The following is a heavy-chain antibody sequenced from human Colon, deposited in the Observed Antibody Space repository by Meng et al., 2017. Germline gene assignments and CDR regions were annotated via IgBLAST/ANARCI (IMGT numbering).Heavy chain of an antibody. D-gene: IGHD3-22*01. CDR2: ISSSGSTI. CDR1: GFTFSSYE. Sequence: GGSLRLSCAASGFTFSSYEMNWVRQAPGKGLEWVSYISSSGSTIYYADSVKGRFTISRDNAKNSLYLQMNSLRAEDTAVYYCAMSNYNSRGLSRQRDSFDIWGQEPMVPVSS. J-gene: IGHJ3*02. CDR3: AMSNYNSRGLSRQRDSFDI. V-gene: IGHV3-48*03.